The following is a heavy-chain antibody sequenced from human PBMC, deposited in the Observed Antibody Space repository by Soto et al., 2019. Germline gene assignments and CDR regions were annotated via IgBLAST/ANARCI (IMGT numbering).Heavy chain of an antibody. CDR3: AKIAETVAGTVYGY. D-gene: IGHD6-19*01. CDR1: GFTFSNYA. CDR2: IGGTGGTT. Sequence: EVQLLESGGGLVQPGGSLRLSCAASGFTFSNYAMGWVRQAPGKGLEWVSSIGGTGGTTYYADSVKGRFTISRDNSKNTLFLQMNILRADGTAVYYCAKIAETVAGTVYGYWGQGTLVTVSS. J-gene: IGHJ4*02. V-gene: IGHV3-23*01.